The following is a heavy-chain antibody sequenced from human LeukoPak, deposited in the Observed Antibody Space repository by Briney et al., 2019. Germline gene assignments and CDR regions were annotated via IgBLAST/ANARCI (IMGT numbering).Heavy chain of an antibody. CDR2: ISGSGGST. V-gene: IGHV3-23*01. CDR3: AKDVFGSSSWYAVRSFDY. Sequence: GGSLRLSCAASGFTFSSYAMSWVRQAPGKGLEWVSAISGSGGSTYYADSVKGRFTISRDNSKNTLYLQMNSLRAEDTAVYYCAKDVFGSSSWYAVRSFDYWGQGTLVTVSS. CDR1: GFTFSSYA. J-gene: IGHJ4*02. D-gene: IGHD6-13*01.